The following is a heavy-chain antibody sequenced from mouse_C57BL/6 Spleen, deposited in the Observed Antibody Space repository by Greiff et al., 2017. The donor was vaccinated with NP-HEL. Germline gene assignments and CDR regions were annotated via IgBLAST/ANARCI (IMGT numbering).Heavy chain of an antibody. V-gene: IGHV1-80*01. Sequence: QVQLKESGAELVKPGASVKISCKASGYAFSSYWMNWVKQRPGQGLEWIGQIYPGDGDTNYNGKFKGKATLTADKSSSTAYMQLSSLTSEDSAVYFCARLRDYAMDYWGQGTSVTVSS. CDR1: GYAFSSYW. D-gene: IGHD2-12*01. J-gene: IGHJ4*01. CDR2: IYPGDGDT. CDR3: ARLRDYAMDY.